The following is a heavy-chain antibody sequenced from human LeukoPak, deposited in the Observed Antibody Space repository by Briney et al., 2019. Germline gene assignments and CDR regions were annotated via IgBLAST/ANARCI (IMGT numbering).Heavy chain of an antibody. J-gene: IGHJ5*02. D-gene: IGHD2-15*01. Sequence: GGSLRLSCAASGFTFSSYSMNWVRQAPGQGLEWVSYISSSSSSIYYADSVKGRFTISRDNAKNSLYLQMNSLRVEDTAVYYCARDPFCTGGSCYRWFDPWGQGTLVTVSS. CDR1: GFTFSSYS. CDR2: ISSSSSSI. CDR3: ARDPFCTGGSCYRWFDP. V-gene: IGHV3-48*01.